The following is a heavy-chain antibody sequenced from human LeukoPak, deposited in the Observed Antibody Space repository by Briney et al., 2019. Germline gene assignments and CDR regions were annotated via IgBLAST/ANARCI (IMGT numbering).Heavy chain of an antibody. CDR1: GFTFSSYG. CDR3: ARAVPSRQAIDY. CDR2: IRNDGSNK. V-gene: IGHV3-30*02. Sequence: GGSLRLSCAASGFTFSSYGMHWVRQAPGKGLEWVAFIRNDGSNKYYADSVKGRFTISRDNSKNTLYLQMNSLIPEDTAVYYCARAVPSRQAIDYWGQGTLVTVSS. J-gene: IGHJ4*02.